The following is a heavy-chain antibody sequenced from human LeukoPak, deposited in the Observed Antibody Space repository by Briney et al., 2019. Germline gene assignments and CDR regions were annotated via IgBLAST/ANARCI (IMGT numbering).Heavy chain of an antibody. V-gene: IGHV5-51*01. D-gene: IGHD3-9*01. CDR3: ASLYYDILTGYWNDAFDI. CDR2: IYPGDSDT. Sequence: GESLQISCKGSGYSFTSYWIGWVRQMPGKGLEWMGIIYPGDSDTRYSPSFQGQVTISADKSISTAYLQWSSLKASDTAMYYCASLYYDILTGYWNDAFDIWGQGTMVTVSS. CDR1: GYSFTSYW. J-gene: IGHJ3*02.